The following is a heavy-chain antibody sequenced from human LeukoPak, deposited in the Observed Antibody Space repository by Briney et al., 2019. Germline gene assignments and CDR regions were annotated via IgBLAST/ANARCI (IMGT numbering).Heavy chain of an antibody. CDR2: IKQDGSEK. V-gene: IGHV3-7*01. Sequence: GGSLRLSCAASGFTFSSYWMSWVRQAPGKGLEWVANIKQDGSEKYYVDSVKGRFTISRDNAKNSLYLQMNSLRAEDTAVYYCAREYYDFWSGPYVDVWGKGTTVTVSS. CDR1: GFTFSSYW. J-gene: IGHJ6*03. CDR3: AREYYDFWSGPYVDV. D-gene: IGHD3-3*01.